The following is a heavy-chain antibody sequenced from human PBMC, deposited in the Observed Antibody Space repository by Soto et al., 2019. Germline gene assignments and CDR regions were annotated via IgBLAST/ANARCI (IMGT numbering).Heavy chain of an antibody. J-gene: IGHJ4*02. CDR2: INPSGGST. D-gene: IGHD3-10*01. CDR1: GYTFTSYG. CDR3: ARDPSSMVRGVIGGFDY. Sequence: GASVKVSCKASGYTFTSYGISWVRQAPGQGLEWMGIINPSGGSTSYAQKFQGRVTMTRDTSTSTVYMELSSLRSEDTAVYYCARDPSSMVRGVIGGFDYWGQGTLVTVSS. V-gene: IGHV1-46*03.